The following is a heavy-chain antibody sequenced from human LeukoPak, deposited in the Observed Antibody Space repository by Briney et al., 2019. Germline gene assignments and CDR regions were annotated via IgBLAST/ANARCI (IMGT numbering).Heavy chain of an antibody. D-gene: IGHD6-13*01. CDR1: GYTFTGYF. CDR2: INPNSGGT. CDR3: ARAMGAAAGPHYY. Sequence: ASVKVSCEASGYTFTGYFMHWVRQAPGQGLEWMGWINPNSGGTNYAQKLQGRVTMTTDTSTSTAYMELRSLRSDDTAVYYCARAMGAAAGPHYYWGQGTLVTVSS. V-gene: IGHV1-2*02. J-gene: IGHJ4*02.